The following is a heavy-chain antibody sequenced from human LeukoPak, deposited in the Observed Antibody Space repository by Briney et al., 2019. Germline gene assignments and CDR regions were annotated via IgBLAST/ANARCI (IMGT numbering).Heavy chain of an antibody. CDR2: INGSGGST. CDR3: AKEEYSSGTDY. CDR1: GFTFSSYA. Sequence: GGALRLSCAASGFTFSSYAMSWLRQAPGKGLEGVSAINGSGGSTYYADSVKGRFTTSRDNSKNTLYLQMNSLRAEDTAVYYCAKEEYSSGTDYWGQGTLVTVSS. V-gene: IGHV3-23*01. J-gene: IGHJ4*02. D-gene: IGHD6-19*01.